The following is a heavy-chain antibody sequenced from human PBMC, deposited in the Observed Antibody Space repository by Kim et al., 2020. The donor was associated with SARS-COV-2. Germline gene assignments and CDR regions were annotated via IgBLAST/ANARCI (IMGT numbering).Heavy chain of an antibody. CDR2: IYHSGST. J-gene: IGHJ4*02. CDR3: ARDTRGMTSYYFDY. V-gene: IGHV4-4*02. CDR1: GGSISSSNW. D-gene: IGHD6-13*01. Sequence: SETLSLTCAVSGGSISSSNWWSWVRQPPGKGLEWIGEIYHSGSTNYNPSLKSRVTISVDKSKNQFSLKLSSVTAADTAVYYCARDTRGMTSYYFDYWGQGTLVTVSS.